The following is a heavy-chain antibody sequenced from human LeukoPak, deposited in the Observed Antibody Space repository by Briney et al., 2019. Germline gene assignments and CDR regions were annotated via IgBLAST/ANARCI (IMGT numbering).Heavy chain of an antibody. V-gene: IGHV3-74*01. CDR1: GFTFSSYW. J-gene: IGHJ3*02. D-gene: IGHD5-12*01. Sequence: HPGGSLRLSCAASGFTFSSYWMHWVRQAPGKGLVWVSRINSDGSSTSYADSVKGRFTISRDNAKNTLYLQMNSLRAEDTAVYYCARNSGYEDDAFDIWGQGTMVTVSS. CDR2: INSDGSST. CDR3: ARNSGYEDDAFDI.